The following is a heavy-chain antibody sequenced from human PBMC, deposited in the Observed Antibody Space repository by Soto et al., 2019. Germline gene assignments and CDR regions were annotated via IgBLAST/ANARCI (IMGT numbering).Heavy chain of an antibody. J-gene: IGHJ6*02. CDR3: ARGHGVIIGAMDV. V-gene: IGHV1-18*01. CDR1: GYRFETYA. D-gene: IGHD3-3*01. CDR2: TSSYNTDT. Sequence: ASVKVSCKSSGYRFETYAMNWVRQAPGQGLEWMGWTSSYNTDTLYADKFQDRVSMTTDTSTGTAYMELRSLSSDDTAVYYCARGHGVIIGAMDVWGQGTAVTVSS.